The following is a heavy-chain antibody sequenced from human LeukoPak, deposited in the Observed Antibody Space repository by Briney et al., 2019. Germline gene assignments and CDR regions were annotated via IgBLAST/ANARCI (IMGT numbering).Heavy chain of an antibody. CDR3: ARDQDIVVVTAPHAFDI. CDR1: GYTFTSYG. V-gene: IGHV1-18*01. CDR2: FSAYNGNT. J-gene: IGHJ3*02. D-gene: IGHD2-21*02. Sequence: ASVKVSCKASGYTFTSYGISWVRQAPGQGLEWMGWFSAYNGNTNYAQKLQGRVTMTTDTSTSTAYMELRSLRSDDTAVYYCARDQDIVVVTAPHAFDIWGQGTMVTVSS.